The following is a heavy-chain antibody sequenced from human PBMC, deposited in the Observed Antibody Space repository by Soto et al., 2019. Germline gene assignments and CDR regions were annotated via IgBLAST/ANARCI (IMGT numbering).Heavy chain of an antibody. D-gene: IGHD2-15*01. CDR3: AQQRVETPLVTFDY. V-gene: IGHV1-69*06. CDR2: FIPIFGTT. J-gene: IGHJ4*02. Sequence: SVKVSCKAPGDSFSNYAISWVRQAPGQGLQWMGNFIPIFGTTNYAQTFQGRVAITADKSSTTAYMELSSLRSEDTAVYYCAQQRVETPLVTFDYWGQGSLVTVSS. CDR1: GDSFSNYA.